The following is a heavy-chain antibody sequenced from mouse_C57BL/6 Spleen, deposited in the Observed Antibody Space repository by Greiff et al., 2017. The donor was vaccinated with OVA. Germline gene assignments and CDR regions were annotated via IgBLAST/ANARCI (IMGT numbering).Heavy chain of an antibody. J-gene: IGHJ3*01. Sequence: VQLQQSGAELVKPGASVKLSCKASGYTFTSYWMQWVKQRPGQGLEWIGEIDPSDSYTNYNQKFKGKATLTVDTSSSTAYMQLSSLTSEDSAVYYCARRSWFAYWGQGTLVTVSA. CDR1: GYTFTSYW. V-gene: IGHV1-50*01. CDR2: IDPSDSYT. CDR3: ARRSWFAY.